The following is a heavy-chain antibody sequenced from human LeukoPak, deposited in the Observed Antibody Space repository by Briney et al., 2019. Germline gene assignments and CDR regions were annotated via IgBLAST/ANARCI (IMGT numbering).Heavy chain of an antibody. D-gene: IGHD3-10*01. CDR2: ISGNGDNT. CDR1: GFTFSNYG. CDR3: ATIGGYFDY. J-gene: IGHJ4*02. Sequence: PGGSLRLSCAASGFTFSNYGMSWVRQAPGKGLEWVSAISGNGDNTYYADSVKGRFTISRDNSKNTLYLQMSSLRAEDTAVYYCATIGGYFDYWGQGTLVTVSS. V-gene: IGHV3-23*01.